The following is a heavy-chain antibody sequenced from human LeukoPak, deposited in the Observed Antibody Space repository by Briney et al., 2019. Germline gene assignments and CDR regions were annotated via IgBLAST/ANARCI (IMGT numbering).Heavy chain of an antibody. CDR3: ARLSLWSGYYLFDP. D-gene: IGHD3-3*01. CDR1: GYTFTGYY. J-gene: IGHJ5*02. CDR2: ISPNSGGT. Sequence: ASVKVSCKASGYTFTGYYMHWVRQAPGQGLEWMGWISPNSGGTNYAQKFQGRVTMTRDTSISTAYMELSRLRSDDTAVYYCARLSLWSGYYLFDPWGQGTLVTVSS. V-gene: IGHV1-2*02.